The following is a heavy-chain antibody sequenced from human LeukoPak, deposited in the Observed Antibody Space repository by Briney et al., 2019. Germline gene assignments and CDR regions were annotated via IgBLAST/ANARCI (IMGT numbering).Heavy chain of an antibody. V-gene: IGHV3-33*01. CDR3: ARDKQDYGDYDFDY. CDR2: IWYDGSNN. J-gene: IGHJ4*02. D-gene: IGHD4-17*01. CDR1: GVTFSSYG. Sequence: GGSLRLSCAASGVTFSSYGMHWVRQAPGKGLEWVAGIWYDGSNNYYADSVKGRFTISRDNSKNTLYLQMNSLRAEDTAVYYCARDKQDYGDYDFDYWGQGPLVPVSS.